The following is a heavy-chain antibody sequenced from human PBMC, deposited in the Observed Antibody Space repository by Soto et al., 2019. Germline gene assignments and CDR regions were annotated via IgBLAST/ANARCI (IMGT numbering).Heavy chain of an antibody. CDR1: GFTFSSYA. Sequence: EVQLLESGGGLVQPGGSLRLSCAASGFTFSSYAMSWVRQAPGKGLEWVSAISGSGGSTYYADSVKGRFTISRDNSKNTLYLQMNSLRAEDTAVYYCAKLKVAAAGNGDCMDVWGKGTTVTVSS. CDR3: AKLKVAAAGNGDCMDV. CDR2: ISGSGGST. J-gene: IGHJ6*03. V-gene: IGHV3-23*01. D-gene: IGHD6-13*01.